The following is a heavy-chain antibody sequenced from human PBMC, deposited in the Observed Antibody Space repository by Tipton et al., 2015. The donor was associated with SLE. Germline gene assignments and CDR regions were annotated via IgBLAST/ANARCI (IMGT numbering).Heavy chain of an antibody. CDR2: INHSGGT. CDR3: ARHPGRRGVQRGIAARRPFDY. D-gene: IGHD6-6*01. CDR1: GGSFSDYY. V-gene: IGHV4-34*01. J-gene: IGHJ4*02. Sequence: TLSLTCAVYGGSFSDYYWNWIRQPPGKGREWIGEINHSGGTNYNPSLKCRITISVGPTKNQFSLKLYSVTTADTAVYYCARHPGRRGVQRGIAARRPFDYWGQGTLVTVSS.